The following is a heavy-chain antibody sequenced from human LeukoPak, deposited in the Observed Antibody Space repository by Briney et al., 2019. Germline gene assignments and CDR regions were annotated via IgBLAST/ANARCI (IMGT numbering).Heavy chain of an antibody. D-gene: IGHD1-26*01. CDR2: IYPGDSDT. CDR3: ARATDYYYYYMDV. Sequence: GESLKISCKGSGYSFTGYWIGWVRQMPGKGLEWMGIIYPGDSDTRYSPSFQGQVTISADKSISTAYLQWSSLKASDTAMYYCARATDYYYYYMDVWGKGTTVTVSS. V-gene: IGHV5-51*01. CDR1: GYSFTGYW. J-gene: IGHJ6*03.